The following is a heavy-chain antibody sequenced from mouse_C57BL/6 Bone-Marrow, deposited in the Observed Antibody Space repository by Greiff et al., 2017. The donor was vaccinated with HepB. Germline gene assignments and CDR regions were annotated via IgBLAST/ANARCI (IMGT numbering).Heavy chain of an antibody. Sequence: EVHLVESGGGLVKPGGSLKLSCAASGFTFSDYGMHWVRQAPEKGLEWVAYISSGSSTIYYADTVKGRFTISRDNAKNTLFLQMTSLRSEDTAMYYCARLYGSSSFAYWGQGTLVTVSA. J-gene: IGHJ3*01. CDR2: ISSGSSTI. D-gene: IGHD1-1*01. CDR3: ARLYGSSSFAY. CDR1: GFTFSDYG. V-gene: IGHV5-17*01.